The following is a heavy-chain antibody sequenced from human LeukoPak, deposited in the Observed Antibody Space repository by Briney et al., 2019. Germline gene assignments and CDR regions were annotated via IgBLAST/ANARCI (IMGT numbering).Heavy chain of an antibody. J-gene: IGHJ3*02. CDR3: ARHDYDSDSFDI. CDR2: IDPSDSYT. V-gene: IGHV5-10-1*01. Sequence: GESLKISCKGSGYSFTSYWIIWVRQMPGKGLEWMGRIDPSDSYTNYSPSFQGHVTIPADKSIRTAYLQWSTLKATDTAMYYCARHDYDSDSFDIWGQGTVVAVSS. CDR1: GYSFTSYW. D-gene: IGHD3-16*01.